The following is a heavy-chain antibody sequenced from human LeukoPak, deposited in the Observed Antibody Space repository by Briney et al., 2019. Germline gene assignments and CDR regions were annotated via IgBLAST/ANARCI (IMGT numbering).Heavy chain of an antibody. D-gene: IGHD1-1*01. CDR3: AKSPYDGPSNYYMDV. Sequence: GGSLRLSCTVSGFTVSSDSMSWVRQAPGKGLEWVAGISGSGESTFYADSVKGRFTISRDNSKNTLYLHMNSLRAEDTAVYYCAKSPYDGPSNYYMDVWGKGTTVTISS. CDR1: GFTVSSDS. CDR2: ISGSGEST. J-gene: IGHJ6*03. V-gene: IGHV3-23*01.